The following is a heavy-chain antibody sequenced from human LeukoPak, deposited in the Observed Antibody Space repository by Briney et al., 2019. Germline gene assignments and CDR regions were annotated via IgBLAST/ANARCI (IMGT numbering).Heavy chain of an antibody. D-gene: IGHD6-13*01. J-gene: IGHJ6*03. CDR3: ARDSDSSSWFVYYYMDV. CDR1: GFTFDDYA. Sequence: GGSLRLSCAASGFTFDDYAMHWVRQPPGKGLEWVSGISRNSGSIGYADSVKGRFTISRDNAKNSLYLQMNSLRAEDTAVYYCARDSDSSSWFVYYYMDVWGKGTTVTISS. V-gene: IGHV3-9*01. CDR2: ISRNSGSI.